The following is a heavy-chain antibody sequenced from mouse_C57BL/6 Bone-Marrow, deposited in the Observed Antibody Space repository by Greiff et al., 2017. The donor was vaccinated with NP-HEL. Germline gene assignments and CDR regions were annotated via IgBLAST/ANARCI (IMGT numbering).Heavy chain of an antibody. CDR3: ARGAIYYDYVFAY. D-gene: IGHD2-4*01. Sequence: QVQLQQSGAELARPGASVKLSCKASGYTFTSYGISWVKQRTGQGLEWIGEIYPRSGNTYYIEKFKGKATLTADKSSSTAYMELRSLTSKDSAVFFCARGAIYYDYVFAYWGQGTLVTVSA. CDR2: IYPRSGNT. J-gene: IGHJ3*01. V-gene: IGHV1-81*01. CDR1: GYTFTSYG.